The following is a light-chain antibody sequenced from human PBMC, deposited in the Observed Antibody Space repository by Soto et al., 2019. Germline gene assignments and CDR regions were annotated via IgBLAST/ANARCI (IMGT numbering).Light chain of an antibody. V-gene: IGKV3-20*01. CDR1: QSVSSSY. CDR2: GAS. Sequence: EIVLTQSPGTLSLSPGERATLSCRASQSVSSSYLAWYQQKPGQAPRLLIYGASSRATGIPDRFSGSGSGTDLTLTISRLEPEDFAVYYCQQYGSSLLITFGQGTRLEIK. J-gene: IGKJ5*01. CDR3: QQYGSSLLIT.